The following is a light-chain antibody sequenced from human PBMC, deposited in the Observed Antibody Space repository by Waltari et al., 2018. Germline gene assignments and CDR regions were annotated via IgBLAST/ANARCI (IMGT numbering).Light chain of an antibody. CDR1: QHVTNY. V-gene: IGKV3-11*01. CDR3: QQRRNWPLT. CDR2: DTS. J-gene: IGKJ4*01. Sequence: DIVLTQSPAILSLSPGERASLSCRASQHVTNYLAWYQQKPGQAPRLLIYDTSNRATGIPARFSGSGFGTDFTLTISSLEPEDFAVYYCQQRRNWPLTFGGGTKVEIK.